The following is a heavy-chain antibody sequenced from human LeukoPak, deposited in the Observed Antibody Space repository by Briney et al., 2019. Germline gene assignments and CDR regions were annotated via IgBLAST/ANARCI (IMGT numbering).Heavy chain of an antibody. V-gene: IGHV4-59*12. Sequence: SETLSLTCTVSGGSISSYYWSWIRQPPGKGLEWIGYIYYSGSTNYNPSLKSRVTISVDTSKNQFSLKLSSVTAADTAVYYCARSGGSGYYSRYDYWGQGTLVTVSS. J-gene: IGHJ4*02. CDR3: ARSGGSGYYSRYDY. CDR1: GGSISSYY. CDR2: IYYSGST. D-gene: IGHD3-22*01.